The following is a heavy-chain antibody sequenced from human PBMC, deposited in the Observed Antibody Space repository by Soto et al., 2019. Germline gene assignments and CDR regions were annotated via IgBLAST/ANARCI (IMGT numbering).Heavy chain of an antibody. D-gene: IGHD6-13*01. J-gene: IGHJ4*02. CDR2: INAGNGNT. V-gene: IGHV1-3*01. CDR3: ARDLYIAAARAGY. Sequence: ASVKVSSKASGYTFTSYAMHWVRQAPGQRLEWMGWINAGNGNTKYSQKFQGRVTITRDTSASTAYMELSSLRSEDTAVYYCARDLYIAAARAGYWGQGTLVTVSS. CDR1: GYTFTSYA.